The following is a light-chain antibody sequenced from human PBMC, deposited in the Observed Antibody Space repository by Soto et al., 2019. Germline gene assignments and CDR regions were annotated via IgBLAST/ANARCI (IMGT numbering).Light chain of an antibody. Sequence: DIQMTQSPSTLSASVGDRVTITCRASQNINSWLAWYQQKPGKAPKLLIYKASSLESGVPLRFSGSGSGTEFTLTISSLQPDDFAAYYCQQYEIYPITFGQGTRLEIK. V-gene: IGKV1-5*03. CDR2: KAS. J-gene: IGKJ5*01. CDR3: QQYEIYPIT. CDR1: QNINSW.